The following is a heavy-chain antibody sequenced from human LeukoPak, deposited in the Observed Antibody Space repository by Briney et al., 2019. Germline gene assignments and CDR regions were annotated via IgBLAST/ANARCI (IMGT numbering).Heavy chain of an antibody. J-gene: IGHJ4*02. D-gene: IGHD6-13*01. CDR3: ARDRGVYSRTLED. CDR2: ISSGSSAI. CDR1: GFTFTTYS. V-gene: IGHV3-21*01. Sequence: GGSLRLSCEASGFTFTTYSMTWVRQAPGKGLEWVSIISSGSSAIFSADALKGRFTISRDDAKNLLYLDMNSLRAEDTAVYYCARDRGVYSRTLEDWGQGTLVTVSS.